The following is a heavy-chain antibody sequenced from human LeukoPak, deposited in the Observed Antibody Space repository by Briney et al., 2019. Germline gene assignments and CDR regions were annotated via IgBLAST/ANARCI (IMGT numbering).Heavy chain of an antibody. CDR1: GFTFSSYG. V-gene: IGHV3-30*03. CDR2: ISYDGSNK. J-gene: IGHJ3*02. D-gene: IGHD1-26*01. CDR3: ARVGANSSDAFDI. Sequence: GGSLRLSCAASGFTFSSYGMHWVRQAPGKGLEWVAVISYDGSNKYYADSVKGRFTISRDNSKNTLYLQMNSLRAEDTAVYYCARVGANSSDAFDIWGQGTMVTVSS.